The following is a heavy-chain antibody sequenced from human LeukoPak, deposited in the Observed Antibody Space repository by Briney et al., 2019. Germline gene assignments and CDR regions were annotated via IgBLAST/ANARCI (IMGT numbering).Heavy chain of an antibody. J-gene: IGHJ6*02. CDR1: GYTFTGYY. Sequence: ASVKVSCKASGYTFTGYYMHWVRQAPGQGLEWMGWINPNSGDANYAQKFQGWVTMTRDTSISTAYMELSRLRSDDTAVYYCARYGTYYDFWSGYQSYYYYYGMDVWGQGTTVTVSS. CDR2: INPNSGDA. V-gene: IGHV1-2*04. D-gene: IGHD3-3*01. CDR3: ARYGTYYDFWSGYQSYYYYYGMDV.